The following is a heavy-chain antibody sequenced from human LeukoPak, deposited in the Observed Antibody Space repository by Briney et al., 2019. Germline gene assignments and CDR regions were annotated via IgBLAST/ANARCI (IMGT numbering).Heavy chain of an antibody. V-gene: IGHV3-33*01. Sequence: GGSLRLSCAASGFTFSNYGLHWVRQAPGKGLEWVAVIWYDGSNKYYADSVKGRFTISRDNSKNTLCLQMNSLRAEDTAVYYCARGYGSGSYPIDYWGQGTLVTVSS. CDR1: GFTFSNYG. D-gene: IGHD3-10*01. CDR2: IWYDGSNK. CDR3: ARGYGSGSYPIDY. J-gene: IGHJ4*02.